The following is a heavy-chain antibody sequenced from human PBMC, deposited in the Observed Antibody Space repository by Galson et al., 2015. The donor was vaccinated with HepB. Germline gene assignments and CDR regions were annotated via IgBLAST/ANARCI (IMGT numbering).Heavy chain of an antibody. D-gene: IGHD2-2*02. CDR3: ARGRGRRYCSSTSCYRDAFDI. Sequence: GYTFTSYDINWVRQATGQGLEWMGWMNPNSGNTGYAQKFQGRVTMTRNTSISTAYMELSSLRSEDTAVYYCARGRGRRYCSSTSCYRDAFDIWGQGTMVTVSS. CDR2: MNPNSGNT. J-gene: IGHJ3*02. V-gene: IGHV1-8*01. CDR1: GYTFTSYD.